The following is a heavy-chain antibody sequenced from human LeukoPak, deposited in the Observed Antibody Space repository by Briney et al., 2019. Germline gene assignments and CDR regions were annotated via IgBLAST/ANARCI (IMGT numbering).Heavy chain of an antibody. J-gene: IGHJ4*02. Sequence: ASVKVSCKASRYTFTGYYMHWVRQAPGQRLEWMGWISAYNGNTNYAQKLQGRVTMTTDTSTSTAYMELRSLRSDDTAVYYCARESSSWSGDYWGQGTLVTVSS. CDR1: RYTFTGYY. D-gene: IGHD6-13*01. CDR3: ARESSSWSGDY. V-gene: IGHV1-18*04. CDR2: ISAYNGNT.